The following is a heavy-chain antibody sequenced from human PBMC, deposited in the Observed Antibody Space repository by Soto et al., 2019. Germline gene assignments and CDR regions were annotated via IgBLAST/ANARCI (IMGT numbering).Heavy chain of an antibody. CDR2: INAGNGNT. D-gene: IGHD1-26*01. CDR1: GYTFTSYA. V-gene: IGHV1-3*01. CDR3: ARDLLGGSYPVFDP. J-gene: IGHJ5*02. Sequence: QVQLVQSGAEVKKPGASVKVSCKASGYTFTSYAMHWVRQAPGQRLEWMGWINAGNGNTKYSQKFQGRVTITRDTSASTAYMELSSLRSDDTAVYYCARDLLGGSYPVFDPWGQGTLVTVSS.